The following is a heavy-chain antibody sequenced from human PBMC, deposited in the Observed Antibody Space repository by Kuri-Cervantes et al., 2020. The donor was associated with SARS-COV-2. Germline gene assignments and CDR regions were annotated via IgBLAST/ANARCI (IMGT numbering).Heavy chain of an antibody. Sequence: ASVKVSCKASGYTFTSYAMHWVRQAPGQRLEWMGWINAGNGNTKYSQKLQGRVTITGDTSASTVYIEMSSLRSEDTAVYYCASVVGTAFYFGMDVWGQGTTVTVSS. CDR3: ASVVGTAFYFGMDV. J-gene: IGHJ6*01. CDR2: INAGNGNT. CDR1: GYTFTSYA. D-gene: IGHD6-19*01. V-gene: IGHV1-3*01.